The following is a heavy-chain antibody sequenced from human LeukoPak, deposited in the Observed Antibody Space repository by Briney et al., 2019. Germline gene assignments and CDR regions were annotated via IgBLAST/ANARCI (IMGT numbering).Heavy chain of an antibody. V-gene: IGHV3-23*01. Sequence: GGSLRLFCAASGFTFSSYAMSWIRKAPGKGLEWVSAISGSGGSTYYADSVKGRFTISRDNSKNTLYLQMNSLRAEDTAVYYCAKDPYSSSWYYFDYWGQGTLVTVSS. CDR2: ISGSGGST. CDR1: GFTFSSYA. CDR3: AKDPYSSSWYYFDY. J-gene: IGHJ4*02. D-gene: IGHD6-13*01.